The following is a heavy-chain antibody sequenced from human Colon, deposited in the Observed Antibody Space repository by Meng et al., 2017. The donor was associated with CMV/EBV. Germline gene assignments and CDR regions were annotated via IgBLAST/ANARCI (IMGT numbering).Heavy chain of an antibody. J-gene: IGHJ4*02. V-gene: IGHV3-23*01. D-gene: IGHD6-6*01. CDR2: ITGSGVRT. Sequence: GESLKISCEVSGFTFSDYDMSWARQAPGKGLEWVSTITGSGVRTHYADSVKGRFTISRDNSKNTLYLQMNSLRAEDTAVYYCDASDDWGQGTQVTVSS. CDR1: GFTFSDYD. CDR3: DASDD.